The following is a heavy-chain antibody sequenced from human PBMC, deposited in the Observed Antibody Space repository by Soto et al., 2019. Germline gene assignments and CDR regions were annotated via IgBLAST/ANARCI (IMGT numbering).Heavy chain of an antibody. J-gene: IGHJ5*02. V-gene: IGHV4-59*08. CDR3: ARRNLYYDILTGYYINWFDP. D-gene: IGHD3-9*01. Sequence: QPPGKGLEWIGYIYYSGSTNYNPSLKSRVTISVDTSKNQFSLKLSSVTAADTAVYYCARRNLYYDILTGYYINWFDPWGQGTLVTVSS. CDR2: IYYSGST.